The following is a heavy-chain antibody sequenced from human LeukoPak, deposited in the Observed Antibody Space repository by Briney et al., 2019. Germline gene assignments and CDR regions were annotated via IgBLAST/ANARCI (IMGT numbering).Heavy chain of an antibody. CDR3: AKDGGLWVSAHWGDS. CDR1: VFTFSSYI. V-gene: IGHV3-23*01. Sequence: GGSLRLSSAVSVFTFSSYIMSWVRQARGKGLEWISTITTSDGNTYYAGSVKGRFTVSRDNSKNTLFLQMNSLRAEDTAVYYCAKDGGLWVSAHWGDSWGRGTLVTVSS. D-gene: IGHD7-27*01. J-gene: IGHJ4*02. CDR2: ITTSDGNT.